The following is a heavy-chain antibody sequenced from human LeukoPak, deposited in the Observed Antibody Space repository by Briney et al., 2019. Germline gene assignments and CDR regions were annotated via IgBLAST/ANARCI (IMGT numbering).Heavy chain of an antibody. D-gene: IGHD6-13*01. CDR3: ARVRRGIAASGTHFDY. J-gene: IGHJ4*02. Sequence: SETLSLTCAVYGGSFSQYYWSWMRQPPGKGLEWIGEINYSGDTNYNPSLKSRVTISVDTSKNQFSLKLSSVTAADTAVYYCARVRRGIAASGTHFDYWGQGTLVTVSS. V-gene: IGHV4-34*01. CDR2: INYSGDT. CDR1: GGSFSQYY.